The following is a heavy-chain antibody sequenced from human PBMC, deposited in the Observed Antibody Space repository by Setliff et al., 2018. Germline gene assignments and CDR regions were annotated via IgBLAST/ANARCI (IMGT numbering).Heavy chain of an antibody. D-gene: IGHD5-12*01. CDR2: ISGCGGST. J-gene: IGHJ4*02. CDR1: GFTFSSYA. CDR3: AKEKSGLFFDY. Sequence: GESLKISCAASGFTFSSYAMSWVRQAPGKGLEWVSAISGCGGSTYYADSVKGRFTISRDNSKNTLYLQMNSLRAEDTAVYYCAKEKSGLFFDYWGQGTLVTVSS. V-gene: IGHV3-23*01.